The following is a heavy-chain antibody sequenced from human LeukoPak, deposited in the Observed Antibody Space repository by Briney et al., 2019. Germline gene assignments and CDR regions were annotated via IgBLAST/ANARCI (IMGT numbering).Heavy chain of an antibody. D-gene: IGHD3-22*01. V-gene: IGHV4-34*01. CDR3: ARARRLLLAVLDY. CDR2: INHSGST. Sequence: PSETLSLTCAVYGGSFSGYYWSWIRQPPGKGLEWIGEINHSGSTNYNPSLKSRVTISVDTSKNRFSLKLSSVTAADTAVYYCARARRLLLAVLDYWGQGTLVTVSS. CDR1: GGSFSGYY. J-gene: IGHJ4*02.